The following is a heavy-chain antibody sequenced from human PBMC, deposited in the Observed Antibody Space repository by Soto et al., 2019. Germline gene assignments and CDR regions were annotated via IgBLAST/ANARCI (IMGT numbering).Heavy chain of an antibody. CDR2: INHSGST. V-gene: IGHV4-34*01. D-gene: IGHD3-3*01. CDR1: GASFSGYY. CDR3: ARGQRNLWSGYPLTYGIDV. Sequence: SETLSLTCAVYGASFSGYYWSWIRQPPGKGLEWIGEINHSGSTNYNPSLKSRVTISVDTSKNQFSLKLSSVTAADTAVYYCARGQRNLWSGYPLTYGIDVWGQATTVT. J-gene: IGHJ6*02.